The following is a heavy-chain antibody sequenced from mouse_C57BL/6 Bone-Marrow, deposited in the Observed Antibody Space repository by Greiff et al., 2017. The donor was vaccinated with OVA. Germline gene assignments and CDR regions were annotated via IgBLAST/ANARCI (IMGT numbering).Heavy chain of an antibody. D-gene: IGHD5-2*01. V-gene: IGHV1-52*01. Sequence: VQLQQPGAGLVRPSQSLSLTCNVSGYSFTSYCLHWVNQRPIQGLEWMGNIYRFDSEAYYNQNLTNKATLTVDKSSSTAYMQLNSLTTEDSAVYDCANNDGGYWGQGTTLTVSS. CDR3: ANNDGGY. CDR1: GYSFTSYC. J-gene: IGHJ2*01. CDR2: IYRFDSEA.